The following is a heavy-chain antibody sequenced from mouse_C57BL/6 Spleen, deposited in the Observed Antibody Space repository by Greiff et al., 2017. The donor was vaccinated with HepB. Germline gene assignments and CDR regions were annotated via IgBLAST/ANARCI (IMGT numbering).Heavy chain of an antibody. V-gene: IGHV1-9*01. J-gene: IGHJ3*01. CDR2: ILPGSGST. Sequence: QVQLQQSGAELMKPGASVKLSCKATGYTFTGYWIEWVKQRPGHGLEWIGEILPGSGSTNYNEKFKGKATFTADKSSNTAYMQLSSLTTEDSAIYYCARRQLRLEFAYWGQGTLVTVSA. CDR1: GYTFTGYW. D-gene: IGHD3-2*02. CDR3: ARRQLRLEFAY.